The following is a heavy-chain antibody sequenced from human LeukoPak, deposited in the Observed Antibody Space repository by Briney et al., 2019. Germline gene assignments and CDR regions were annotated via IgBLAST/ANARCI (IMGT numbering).Heavy chain of an antibody. CDR3: AKSKYYYDSSGRGGDSGVAFDI. CDR1: GFTFDDYA. V-gene: IGHV3-9*01. D-gene: IGHD3-22*01. Sequence: GGPLRLSCAASGFTFDDYAMHWVRQAPGKGLEWVSGISWNSGSIGYADSVKGRFTISRDNAKNSLYLQMNSLRAEDTALYYCAKSKYYYDSSGRGGDSGVAFDIWGQGTMVTVSS. CDR2: ISWNSGSI. J-gene: IGHJ3*02.